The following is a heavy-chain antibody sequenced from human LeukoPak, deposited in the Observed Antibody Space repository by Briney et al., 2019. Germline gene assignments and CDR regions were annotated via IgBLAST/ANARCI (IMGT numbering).Heavy chain of an antibody. CDR1: GYSISRGYS. J-gene: IGHJ4*02. CDR3: ASDSPAVDY. CDR2: INRSWNT. V-gene: IGHV4-38-2*02. Sequence: PSETLSLTCTVSGYSISRGYSWAWIRQLPGKGLEWIGSINRSWNTYNNPPFNRRATISLDTSTNQYSLKVSSVTAVDTAVYYCASDSPAVDYWGQGTLVTVSS.